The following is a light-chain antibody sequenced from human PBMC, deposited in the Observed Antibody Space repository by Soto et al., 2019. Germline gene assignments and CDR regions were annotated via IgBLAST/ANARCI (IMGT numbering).Light chain of an antibody. CDR1: QSVRSNY. CDR3: QQYASSPLT. CDR2: GAS. Sequence: EIVWTQSPGTLSLSSGERATLSCRASQSVRSNYLAWYQQKPGQAPRLLIYGASSRATGIPDRFGGSGSGTDFNLTISRLEPEDFAVYYCQQYASSPLTFRGATNVEIK. J-gene: IGKJ4*01. V-gene: IGKV3-20*01.